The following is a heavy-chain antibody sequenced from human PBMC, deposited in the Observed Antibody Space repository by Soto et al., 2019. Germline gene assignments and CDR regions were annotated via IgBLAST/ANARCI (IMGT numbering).Heavy chain of an antibody. CDR2: ISGSGGST. D-gene: IGHD3-22*01. Sequence: GGCMRLSCAASGLTFSSCAMSWVRQAQGKGLEWVSAISGSGGSTYYADSVKGRFTISRDNSKNTLYLQMNSLRAEDTAVYYCAKDGPGGYYDSSGYYPFDYWGQGTPVTVSS. CDR1: GLTFSSCA. J-gene: IGHJ4*02. V-gene: IGHV3-23*01. CDR3: AKDGPGGYYDSSGYYPFDY.